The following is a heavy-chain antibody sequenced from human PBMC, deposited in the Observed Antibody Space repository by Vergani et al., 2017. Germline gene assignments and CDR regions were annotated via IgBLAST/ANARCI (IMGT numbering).Heavy chain of an antibody. CDR2: INHSGST. CDR3: ARGTLHVADY. V-gene: IGHV4-34*01. CDR1: GGSFSGYY. Sequence: QVQPQQWGAGLLKPSETLSLTCAVYGGSFSGYYWSWIRQPPGKGLEWIGEINHSGSTNYNPSLKSRVTISVDTSKNQFSLKLSSVTAADTAVYYCARGTLHVADYWGQGTLVTVSS. J-gene: IGHJ4*02. D-gene: IGHD4-11*01.